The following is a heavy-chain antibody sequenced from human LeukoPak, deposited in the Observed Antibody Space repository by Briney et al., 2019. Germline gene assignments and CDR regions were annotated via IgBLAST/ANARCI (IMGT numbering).Heavy chain of an antibody. CDR2: IHHSGRP. J-gene: IGHJ3*02. Sequence: SETLSLTCAVSGYSISNDYYWGWIRQPPGKGLEWIASIHHSGRPYYNPSPKSRVTISVDASKTPFTLQLTLVTAADTAVYDCARHSGDGYSNPGSTFDICGQGTVVTVSS. D-gene: IGHD5-24*01. V-gene: IGHV4-38-2*01. CDR1: GYSISNDYY. CDR3: ARHSGDGYSNPGSTFDI.